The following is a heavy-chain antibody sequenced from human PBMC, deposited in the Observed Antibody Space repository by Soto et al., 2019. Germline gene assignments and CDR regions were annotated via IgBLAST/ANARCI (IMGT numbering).Heavy chain of an antibody. CDR2: ISSSGYTT. J-gene: IGHJ3*02. V-gene: IGHV3-48*01. D-gene: IGHD6-13*01. CDR1: GFTFNRYS. Sequence: EVQVVESGGGLVQPGGSLRLSCAASGFTFNRYSMNWVRQAPGKGLEWVSNISSSGYTTYYADSVKGRFTISRDNAKNSVYLQINSLRAEDTAVYYCARVVAAAGCHVFDIWGQGTMVTVSS. CDR3: ARVVAAAGCHVFDI.